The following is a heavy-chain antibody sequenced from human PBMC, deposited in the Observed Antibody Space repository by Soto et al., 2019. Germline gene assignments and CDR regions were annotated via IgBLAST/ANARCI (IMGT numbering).Heavy chain of an antibody. CDR2: ISGSGGST. CDR3: AKDLRRSYRYNG. J-gene: IGHJ4*02. V-gene: IGHV3-23*01. D-gene: IGHD3-16*02. CDR1: GFTFSSYA. Sequence: GSLRLSCAASGFTFSSYAMSWVRQAPGKGLEWVSAISGSGGSTYYADSVKGRFTISRDNSKNTLYLQMNSLRAEDTAVYYCAKDLRRSYRYNGWGQGTLVTVSS.